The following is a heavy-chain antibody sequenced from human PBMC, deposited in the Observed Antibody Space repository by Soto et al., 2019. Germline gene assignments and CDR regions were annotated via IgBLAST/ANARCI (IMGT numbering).Heavy chain of an antibody. Sequence: EVQLVESGGGLVQPGGALRLCCAASGFTFSIYSMDWVRQAPGKGLEWVSYIRISSSTIYYADSVQGRFSISRDNAKHSLYLQMHSLRDEDTAVYYCARAGRCSSTSCYDYYYYYIHVWGKRTTVTVSS. V-gene: IGHV3-48*02. CDR2: IRISSSTI. CDR1: GFTFSIYS. D-gene: IGHD2-2*01. CDR3: ARAGRCSSTSCYDYYYYYIHV. J-gene: IGHJ6*03.